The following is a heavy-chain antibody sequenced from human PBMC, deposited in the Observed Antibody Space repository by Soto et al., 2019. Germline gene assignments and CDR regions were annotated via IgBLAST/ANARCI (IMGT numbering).Heavy chain of an antibody. D-gene: IGHD2-15*01. Sequence: SVKVSCKASGGTFSSYAISWVRQAPGQGLEWMGGIIPIFGTANYAKKFQGRVTITSDESTSTAYMQLSSLRSEAPAVYYCASRYCSGGSCYFDYWGQGTLVTVS. CDR2: IIPIFGTA. V-gene: IGHV1-69*13. CDR3: ASRYCSGGSCYFDY. CDR1: GGTFSSYA. J-gene: IGHJ4*02.